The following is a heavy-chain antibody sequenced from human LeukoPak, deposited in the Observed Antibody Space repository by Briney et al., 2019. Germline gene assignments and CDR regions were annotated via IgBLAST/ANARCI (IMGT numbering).Heavy chain of an antibody. V-gene: IGHV5-51*01. J-gene: IGHJ4*02. CDR2: IYPGDSDT. CDR1: RYTFMNDW. Sequence: GESLKISCRASRYTFMNDWIAWVRQMPGKGLEWMGIIYPGDSDTRYSPSFQGQVTISADKSISTAYLQWSSLKASDTAMYYCARRFLVGGLIDYWGQGTLVTVSS. D-gene: IGHD2-8*02. CDR3: ARRFLVGGLIDY.